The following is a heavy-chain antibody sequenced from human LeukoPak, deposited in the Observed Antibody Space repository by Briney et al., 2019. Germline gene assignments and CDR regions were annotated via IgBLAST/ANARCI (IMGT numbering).Heavy chain of an antibody. Sequence: PGGSLRLSCAASGFTFSSYGMSWVRQAPGKGLEWVSAISGSGGSTYHADSVKGRFTISRDNSKNTLYLQMNSLRAEDTAVYYCAKDSSSSGWLSYFDYWGQGTLVTVSS. J-gene: IGHJ4*02. D-gene: IGHD6-19*01. CDR1: GFTFSSYG. CDR3: AKDSSSSGWLSYFDY. V-gene: IGHV3-23*01. CDR2: ISGSGGST.